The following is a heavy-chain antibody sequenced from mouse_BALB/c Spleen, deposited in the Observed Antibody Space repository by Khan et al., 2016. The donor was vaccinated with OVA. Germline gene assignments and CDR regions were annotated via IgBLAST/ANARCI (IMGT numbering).Heavy chain of an antibody. J-gene: IGHJ4*01. CDR2: LNPYNDGT. Sequence: EVQLQESGPELVKPGASVKMSCKASGYTFTSYLIHWVKQKPGQGLEWIGYLNPYNDGTKYNEKFKGKATLTSDRSSSTAYMELSSLTSEDAAVYYCARRGYDTYYHYHVLDYWGQGTSVTVSS. CDR1: GYTFTSYL. D-gene: IGHD2-3*01. V-gene: IGHV1S136*01. CDR3: ARRGYDTYYHYHVLDY.